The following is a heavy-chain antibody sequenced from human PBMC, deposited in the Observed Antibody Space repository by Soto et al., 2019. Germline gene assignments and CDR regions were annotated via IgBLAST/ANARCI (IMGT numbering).Heavy chain of an antibody. Sequence: QVQLQESGPGLVKPSQTLSLTCTVSAGSISSGTYYWNWIRQHPGKGLEWIGYMYYSGTTYYNPALQSGVTIAGDTSKNQFSLKLSSVTVSDTAVDYCARSNVFRTGWFDPWGQGIMVTVSS. J-gene: IGHJ5*02. CDR2: MYYSGTT. CDR1: AGSISSGTYY. V-gene: IGHV4-31*03. CDR3: ARSNVFRTGWFDP.